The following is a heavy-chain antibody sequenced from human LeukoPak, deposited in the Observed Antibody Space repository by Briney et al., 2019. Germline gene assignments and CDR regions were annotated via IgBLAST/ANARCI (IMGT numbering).Heavy chain of an antibody. V-gene: IGHV4-39*07. Sequence: SETLSLTCTVSGASISSSNYYWGWIRQPPVKGLEWIGFIYYTGNTYYNPSLKSRLTISLDTSTNQFSLKLSSVTAADTAVYYCARDRSYGHFDYWGQGTLVTVSS. CDR3: ARDRSYGHFDY. D-gene: IGHD5-18*01. CDR1: GASISSSNYY. J-gene: IGHJ4*02. CDR2: IYYTGNT.